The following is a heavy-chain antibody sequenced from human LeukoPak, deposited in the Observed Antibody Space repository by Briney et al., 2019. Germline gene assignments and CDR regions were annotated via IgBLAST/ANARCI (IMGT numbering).Heavy chain of an antibody. V-gene: IGHV6-1*01. J-gene: IGHJ4*02. CDR3: ARDVVTSGWYTFDF. CDR2: TYNRSKWYN. CDR1: GDSVSSNNGA. Sequence: SQTLSVTFALSGDSVSSNNGAWNWLRQTPSRGLEWLGSTYNRSKWYNDYAVSVRGRITINPDTSKNQFSLQLNSVSPEDTAVYYCARDVVTSGWYTFDFWGQGTLVTVSS. D-gene: IGHD6-19*01.